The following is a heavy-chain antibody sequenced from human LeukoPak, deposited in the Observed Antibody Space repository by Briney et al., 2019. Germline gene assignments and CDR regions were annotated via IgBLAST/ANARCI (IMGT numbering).Heavy chain of an antibody. Sequence: EPSETLSLTCTVSGGSISSGGYYWSWIRQPPGKGLEWIGYIYHSGSTYYNPSLKSRVTISVDRSKNRFSLKLSSVTAADTAVYYCARGYNYYGSGSYYSLDYWGQGTLVTVSS. CDR1: GGSISSGGYY. J-gene: IGHJ4*02. CDR2: IYHSGST. CDR3: ARGYNYYGSGSYYSLDY. V-gene: IGHV4-30-2*01. D-gene: IGHD3-10*01.